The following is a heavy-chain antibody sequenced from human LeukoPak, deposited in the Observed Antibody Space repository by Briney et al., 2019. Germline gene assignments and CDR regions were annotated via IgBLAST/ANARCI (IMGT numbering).Heavy chain of an antibody. D-gene: IGHD5-18*01. CDR1: GYTFTSYD. Sequence: GASVKVSCKASGYTFTSYDINWVRQATGQGLEWMGWMNPNSGNTGYAQKFQGRVTMTRNTSISTAYMELSSLRSEDTAVYYCARGYTAMAPFDYWGQGTLVTVSS. CDR3: ARGYTAMAPFDY. CDR2: MNPNSGNT. V-gene: IGHV1-8*01. J-gene: IGHJ4*02.